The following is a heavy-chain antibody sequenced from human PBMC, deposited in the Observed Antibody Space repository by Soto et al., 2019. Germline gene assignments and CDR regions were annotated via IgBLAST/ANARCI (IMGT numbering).Heavy chain of an antibody. D-gene: IGHD3-3*01. V-gene: IGHV1-69*01. CDR2: IIPIFGIG. CDR1: GGTFNTYA. CDR3: ARSGITLFGVVSIPTHYFSGVDV. J-gene: IGHJ6*02. Sequence: QVQLVQSGAEVKQPGSSVKVSCKASGGTFNTYAISWVRQAPGQGLEWMGGIIPIFGIGNDAQKFQGRVTITADESTGTAYMELSSLRSGDTGVYYCARSGITLFGVVSIPTHYFSGVDVWGHGTTVIVSS.